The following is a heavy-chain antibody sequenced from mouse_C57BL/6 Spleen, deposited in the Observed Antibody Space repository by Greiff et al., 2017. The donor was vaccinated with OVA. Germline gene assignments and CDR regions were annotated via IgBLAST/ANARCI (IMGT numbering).Heavy chain of an antibody. CDR2: IDPAASYT. CDR1: GYTFTSYW. D-gene: IGHD1-1*01. V-gene: IGHV1-69*01. J-gene: IGHJ2*01. CDR3: ARTYYYGSSYFFFDY. Sequence: QVQLQQSGAELVMPGASVKLSCKASGYTFTSYWMHWVKQSPGKGLEWIGEIDPAASYTNYNQKFKGKSTFTVDKSSSTAYMQLSSLTSEDSAVYYCARTYYYGSSYFFFDYWGQGTTLTVSS.